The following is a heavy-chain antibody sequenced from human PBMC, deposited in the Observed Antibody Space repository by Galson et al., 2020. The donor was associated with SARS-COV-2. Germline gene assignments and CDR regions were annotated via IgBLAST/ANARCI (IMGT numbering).Heavy chain of an antibody. CDR3: AREEDKAVFRFEY. D-gene: IGHD2-15*01. CDR2: ISSSSTTI. CDR1: GFTFSSYG. V-gene: IGHV3-48*04. Sequence: GGSLRLSCAASGFTFSSYGMHWVRQAPGKGLEWVSYISSSSTTIYYADSVRGRFTISRDNAKNSLYLQMNSLRAEDTALYYCAREEDKAVFRFEYWGQGTLVTVSS. J-gene: IGHJ4*02.